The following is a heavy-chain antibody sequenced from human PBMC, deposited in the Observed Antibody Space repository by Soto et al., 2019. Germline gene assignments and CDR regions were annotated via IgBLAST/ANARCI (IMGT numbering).Heavy chain of an antibody. V-gene: IGHV4-59*01. D-gene: IGHD6-19*01. CDR1: GGSISSYY. CDR2: IYYSGST. CDR3: ERVLAVAGLNAFDI. Sequence: SSETLSLTCTVSGGSISSYYWSWIRQPPGKGLEWIGYIYYSGSTNYNPSLKSRVTISVDTSKNQFSLKLSSVTAADTAVYYCERVLAVAGLNAFDIWGQGTMVTVSS. J-gene: IGHJ3*02.